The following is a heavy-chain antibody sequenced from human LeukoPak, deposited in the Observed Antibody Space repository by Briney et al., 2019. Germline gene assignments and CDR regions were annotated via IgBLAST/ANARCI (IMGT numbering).Heavy chain of an antibody. J-gene: IGHJ4*02. D-gene: IGHD5-18*01. Sequence: PSETLSLTCTVSGGSISSYYWSWIRQPAGKGLEWIGRIYTSGSTNYNPSLKSRVTMSVDTSKNQFSLKLSSVTAADTAVYYCARDSHPDDVAMVTSFDYWGQGTLVTVSS. CDR1: GGSISSYY. CDR3: ARDSHPDDVAMVTSFDY. V-gene: IGHV4-4*07. CDR2: IYTSGST.